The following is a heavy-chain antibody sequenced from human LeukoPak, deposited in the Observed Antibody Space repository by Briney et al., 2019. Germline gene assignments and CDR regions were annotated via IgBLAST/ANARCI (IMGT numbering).Heavy chain of an antibody. CDR2: IYYTGSP. Sequence: SSETLSLTCTVSGGSVSNYYWSWIRQPPGKGLEWVGFIYYTGSPKYNPSLQSRVTISVDTSKNQLSLRLSSVTAADTAVYYCARQGDHNWFDPWGQGTLVTVSS. CDR3: ARQGDHNWFDP. J-gene: IGHJ5*02. V-gene: IGHV4-59*08. D-gene: IGHD3-16*01. CDR1: GGSVSNYY.